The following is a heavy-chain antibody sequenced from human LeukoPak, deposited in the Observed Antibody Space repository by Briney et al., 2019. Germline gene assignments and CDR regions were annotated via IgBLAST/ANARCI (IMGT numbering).Heavy chain of an antibody. Sequence: PGGSLRLSCAASGFSFSTSSMSWVRQTPGKGLEWISYISGSSGTIYYADSVKGRFTISRDNARNSLYLQMNDLRAEDTGVYFCARDARSHCGTDACYGPYFDYWGQGSLVSVS. CDR1: GFSFSTSS. D-gene: IGHD2-2*01. CDR2: ISGSSGTI. J-gene: IGHJ4*02. V-gene: IGHV3-48*01. CDR3: ARDARSHCGTDACYGPYFDY.